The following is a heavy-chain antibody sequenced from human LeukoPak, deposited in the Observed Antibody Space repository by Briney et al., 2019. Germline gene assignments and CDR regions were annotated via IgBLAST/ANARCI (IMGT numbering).Heavy chain of an antibody. D-gene: IGHD4-17*01. CDR1: GFTFSSYA. CDR3: AKDDYGDPNHDY. V-gene: IGHV3-23*01. Sequence: PGGSLRLSCAASGFTFSSYAMSWVRQAPGKGLEWVSGISGSGGSTYYADSVKGRFTISRDNSKNTMYMQMNSLRAEDTAVYYCAKDDYGDPNHDYWGQGTLVTVSS. J-gene: IGHJ4*02. CDR2: ISGSGGST.